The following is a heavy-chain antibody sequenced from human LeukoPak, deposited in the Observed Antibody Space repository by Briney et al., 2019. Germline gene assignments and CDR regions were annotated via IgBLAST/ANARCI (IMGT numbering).Heavy chain of an antibody. V-gene: IGHV4-39*07. J-gene: IGHJ6*03. D-gene: IGHD5-24*01. CDR3: ARGTRWLQRDYYFYYMDV. CDR2: IYYSGTT. CDR1: GGSISSSSYY. Sequence: SETLSLTCTVSGGSISSSSYYWGWIRQPPGKGLEWLGSIYYSGTTYYNPSLKSRATLSVDTSKNQFSLKLSSVTAADTAVYYCARGTRWLQRDYYFYYMDVWGKGTTVTVSS.